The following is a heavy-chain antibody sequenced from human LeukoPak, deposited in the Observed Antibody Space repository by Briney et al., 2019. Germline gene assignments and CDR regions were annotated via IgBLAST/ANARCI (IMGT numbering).Heavy chain of an antibody. D-gene: IGHD6-19*01. Sequence: ASVKVSCKASGYTFTSYYMHWVRQAPGQGLEWMGWMNPNSGNAGYAQKFQGRVSFTRNTSITTAYMELSSLRSEDTAVYYCARFAVHRRITVAGQFGLDYWGQGTLVSVSS. V-gene: IGHV1-8*03. J-gene: IGHJ4*02. CDR2: MNPNSGNA. CDR1: GYTFTSYY. CDR3: ARFAVHRRITVAGQFGLDY.